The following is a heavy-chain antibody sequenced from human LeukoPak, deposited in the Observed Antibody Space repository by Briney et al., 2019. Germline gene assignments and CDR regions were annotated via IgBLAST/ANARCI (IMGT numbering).Heavy chain of an antibody. CDR3: ARDATRGGDNDD. V-gene: IGHV3-7*01. J-gene: IGHJ4*02. D-gene: IGHD2-21*02. CDR2: INEDGSYK. CDR1: GFTFTSYW. Sequence: GGSLRLSCAVSGFTFTSYWMSWVRQAPGKGLEWVANINEDGSYKFHADSVKGRLTISRDNSKNSLYLQMSSLRADDTAVYYCARDATRGGDNDDWGQGTRVIVSS.